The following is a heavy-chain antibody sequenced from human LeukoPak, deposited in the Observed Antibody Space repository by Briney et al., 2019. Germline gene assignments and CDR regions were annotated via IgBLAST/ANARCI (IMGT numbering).Heavy chain of an antibody. V-gene: IGHV3-23*01. CDR3: AKDRHAPGRYCSSTTCFPFDP. J-gene: IGHJ5*02. CDR1: GFTLSSYD. D-gene: IGHD2-2*01. CDR2: ISGRGART. Sequence: GGSLRLSCAVSGFTLSSYDMRWVRQAPGKGLEWVSAISGRGARTYYADSVKGRFTISRDNSNSTLYLQMNSLRAEDTAVYYCAKDRHAPGRYCSSTTCFPFDPWGQGTLVTVSS.